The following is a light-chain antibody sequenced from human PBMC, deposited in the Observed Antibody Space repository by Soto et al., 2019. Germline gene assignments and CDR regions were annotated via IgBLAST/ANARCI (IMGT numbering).Light chain of an antibody. CDR1: KLGDKY. V-gene: IGLV3-1*01. CDR2: QDS. J-gene: IGLJ2*01. Sequence: SYELTQPPSVSVSPGQTASITCSGDKLGDKYACWYQQKPGQSPVLVIYQDSKRPSGIPERFSGSNSGNTATLTISGTQAMDEADYYCQAWDNSLVVGGGTKVTVL. CDR3: QAWDNSLV.